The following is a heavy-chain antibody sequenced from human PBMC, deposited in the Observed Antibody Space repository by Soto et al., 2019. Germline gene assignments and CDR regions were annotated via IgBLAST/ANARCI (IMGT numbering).Heavy chain of an antibody. CDR3: ARGIEGAATPVAY. CDR2: IYYTGST. V-gene: IGHV4-59*01. CDR1: GGSISSYY. Sequence: QVKLQESGQGLVKPSATLSLTCSVSGGSISSYYWNWIRQPPGKGLEWIGYIYYTGSTNYIPSLQSRVTMSVDTSKNQLSLKLSSLTAADTAAYYCARGIEGAATPVAYWGQGTLVNVSS. D-gene: IGHD1-26*01. J-gene: IGHJ4*02.